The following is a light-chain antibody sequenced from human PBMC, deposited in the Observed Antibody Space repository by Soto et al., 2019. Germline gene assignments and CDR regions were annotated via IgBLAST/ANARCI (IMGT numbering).Light chain of an antibody. V-gene: IGLV2-14*03. CDR1: IRDVGGYNY. Sequence: QSVLTQPASVSGSPGQSITISCTGTIRDVGGYNYVSWYQHHPGKAPKLMISSVSSRPSGVSNRFSGSKSGNTASLTISGLQPEDEADYYCSSYTSSDTYVFGTGTKVTVL. J-gene: IGLJ1*01. CDR3: SSYTSSDTYV. CDR2: SVS.